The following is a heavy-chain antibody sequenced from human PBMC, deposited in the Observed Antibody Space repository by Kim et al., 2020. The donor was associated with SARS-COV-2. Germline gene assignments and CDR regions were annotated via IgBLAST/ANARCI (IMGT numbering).Heavy chain of an antibody. CDR3: ARGAPAVAGTYWYFDL. Sequence: SVKVSCKASGGTFSSYAISWVRQAPGQGLEWMGGIIPIFGTSHYAQKFQGRVTIIAAKSTSTAYMELSSLTSEDTAVYYCARGAPAVAGTYWYFDLWGRGTLVTVSS. V-gene: IGHV1-69*06. J-gene: IGHJ2*01. CDR2: IIPIFGTS. CDR1: GGTFSSYA. D-gene: IGHD6-19*01.